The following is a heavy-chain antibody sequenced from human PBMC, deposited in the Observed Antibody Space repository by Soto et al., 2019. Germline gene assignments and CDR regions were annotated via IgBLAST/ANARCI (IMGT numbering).Heavy chain of an antibody. Sequence: SETLSLTCAVSGGSISSSNWWSWLRQPPGKALEWIGYVYNSGSTNYNPSLKSRVTISVDTSKNQFSLKVNSVTAADTAVYYCARRAVVAVTGSLDNWLDPWGQGILVTVSS. V-gene: IGHV4-4*02. CDR3: ARRAVVAVTGSLDNWLDP. CDR1: GGSISSSNW. D-gene: IGHD2-21*01. J-gene: IGHJ5*02. CDR2: VYNSGST.